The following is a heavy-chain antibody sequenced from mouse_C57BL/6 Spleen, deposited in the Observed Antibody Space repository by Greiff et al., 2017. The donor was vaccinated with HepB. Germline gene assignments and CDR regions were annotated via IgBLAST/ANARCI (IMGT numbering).Heavy chain of an antibody. V-gene: IGHV1-72*01. CDR3: ASYGSRTGYDGMDY. D-gene: IGHD1-1*01. J-gene: IGHJ4*01. CDR2: IDPNSGGT. CDR1: GYTFTSYW. Sequence: VQLQESGAELVKPGASVKLSCKASGYTFTSYWMHWVKQRPGRGLEWIGRIDPNSGGTKYHEKFKSKATLTVDKPSSTAYMQRSSLTSEDSAVYYCASYGSRTGYDGMDYWGQGSSVTVCS.